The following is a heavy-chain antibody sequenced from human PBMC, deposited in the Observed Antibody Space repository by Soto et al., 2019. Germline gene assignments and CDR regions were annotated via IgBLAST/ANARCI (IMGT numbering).Heavy chain of an antibody. CDR3: ARDIHRGYGDYGDYYYYYYMGV. D-gene: IGHD4-17*01. J-gene: IGHJ6*03. CDR1: GFTFSSYS. CDR2: ISSSSSYI. Sequence: VPLVESGGGLVKPGGSLRLSCAASGFTFSSYSMNWVRQAPGKGLEWVSSISSSSSYIYYADSVKGRFTISRDNAKNSLYLQMNSLRAEDTAVYYCARDIHRGYGDYGDYYYYYYMGVWGKGTTVTVSS. V-gene: IGHV3-21*01.